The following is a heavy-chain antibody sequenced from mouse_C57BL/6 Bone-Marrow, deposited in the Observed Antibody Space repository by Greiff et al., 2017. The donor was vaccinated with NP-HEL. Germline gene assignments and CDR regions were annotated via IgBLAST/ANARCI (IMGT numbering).Heavy chain of an antibody. CDR3: ARKIYYDYDGFAY. J-gene: IGHJ3*01. CDR2: INPYNGGT. CDR1: GYTFTDYY. D-gene: IGHD2-4*01. V-gene: IGHV1-19*01. Sequence: EVKLQESGPVLVKPGASVKMSCKASGYTFTDYYMNWVKQSHGKSLEWIGVINPYNGGTSYNQKFKGKATLTVDKSSSTAYMELNSLTSEDSAVYYCARKIYYDYDGFAYWGQGTLVTVSA.